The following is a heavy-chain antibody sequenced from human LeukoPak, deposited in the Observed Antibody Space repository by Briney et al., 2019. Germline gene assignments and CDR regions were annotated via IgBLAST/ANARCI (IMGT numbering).Heavy chain of an antibody. J-gene: IGHJ4*02. Sequence: ASVKVSCKASGGTFSSYAISWVRQAPGQGLEWMGGIIPIFGTANYAQKFQGRVTITADKSSSTAYMELSSLRSEDTAVYYCASPRIIYSRSWFYFDYWGQGTLVAVSS. V-gene: IGHV1-69*06. D-gene: IGHD6-13*01. CDR2: IIPIFGTA. CDR3: ASPRIIYSRSWFYFDY. CDR1: GGTFSSYA.